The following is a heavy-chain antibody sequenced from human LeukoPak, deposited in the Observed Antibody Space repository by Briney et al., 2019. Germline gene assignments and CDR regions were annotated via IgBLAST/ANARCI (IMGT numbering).Heavy chain of an antibody. J-gene: IGHJ4*02. D-gene: IGHD5-12*01. CDR1: GYTFTSYD. CDR2: MNPNSGNT. CDR3: ARGKDIVATIPPHFDY. V-gene: IGHV1-8*01. Sequence: GASVKVSCKASGYTFTSYDINWARQATGQGLEWMGWMNPNSGNTGYAQKFQGRVTMTRNTSISTAYMELSSLRSEDTAVYYCARGKDIVATIPPHFDYWGQGTLVTVSS.